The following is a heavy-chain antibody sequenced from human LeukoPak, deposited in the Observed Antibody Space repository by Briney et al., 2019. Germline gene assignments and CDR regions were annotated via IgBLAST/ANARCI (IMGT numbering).Heavy chain of an antibody. D-gene: IGHD2-2*01. V-gene: IGHV1-69*13. CDR1: GGTFISYA. J-gene: IGHJ6*04. CDR3: ASAPGTSPILSYGMDV. CDR2: IIPIFGTA. Sequence: ASVKVSCKASGGTFISYAISWVRQAPGQGLEWMGGIIPIFGTANYAQKFQGRVTITADESTSTAYMELSSLRSEDTAVYYCASAPGTSPILSYGMDVWGKGTTVTVSP.